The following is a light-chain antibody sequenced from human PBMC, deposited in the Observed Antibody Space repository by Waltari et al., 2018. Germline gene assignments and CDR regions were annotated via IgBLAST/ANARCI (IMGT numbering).Light chain of an antibody. CDR2: DVT. Sequence: QSALTQPASVSGSPGQSITISCIGTSFDIGSYNYVSGYQQYPGRAPKLLIFDVTKRPSGVSDRFSASKSANTASLTISGLQAEDEADYYCSSYTNTKTFVLFGGGTKLTVL. V-gene: IGLV2-14*03. CDR3: SSYTNTKTFVL. CDR1: SFDIGSYNY. J-gene: IGLJ3*02.